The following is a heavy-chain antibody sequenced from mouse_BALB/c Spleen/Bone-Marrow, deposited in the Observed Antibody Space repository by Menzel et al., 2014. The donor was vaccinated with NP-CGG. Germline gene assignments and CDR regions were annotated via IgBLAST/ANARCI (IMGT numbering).Heavy chain of an antibody. CDR2: IYPSDNYT. J-gene: IGHJ2*01. Sequence: QVHVKQSGAELVRPGASVKLSCKPSGYTFTSYWINWVKQRPGQGLEWIGNIYPSDNYTNYNQKFKDKATLTVDISSTTAYMQLSSPTSEDSAVYYCTRTYEYFDYWGQGTTLTVSS. CDR1: GYTFTSYW. CDR3: TRTYEYFDY. V-gene: IGHV1-69*02. D-gene: IGHD2-3*01.